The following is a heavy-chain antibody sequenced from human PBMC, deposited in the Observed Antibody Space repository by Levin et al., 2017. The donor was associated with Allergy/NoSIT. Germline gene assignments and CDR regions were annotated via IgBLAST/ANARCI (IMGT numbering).Heavy chain of an antibody. D-gene: IGHD5-24*01. J-gene: IGHJ4*02. CDR1: GFTFSDYY. V-gene: IGHV3-11*01. Sequence: GESLKISCAASGFTFSDYYMSWIRQAPGKGLEWVSYISSSGSTIYYADSVKGRFTISRDNAKNSLYLQMNSLRAEDTAVYYCASIFGRRWLQFGPGYYFDYWGQGTLVTVSS. CDR3: ASIFGRRWLQFGPGYYFDY. CDR2: ISSSGSTI.